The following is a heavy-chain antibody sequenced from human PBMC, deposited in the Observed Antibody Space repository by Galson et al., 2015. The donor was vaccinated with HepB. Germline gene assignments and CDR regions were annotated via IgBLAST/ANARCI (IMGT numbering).Heavy chain of an antibody. V-gene: IGHV3-53*01. CDR1: GFTVSSNY. CDR3: ARARPLAAGTLPDY. J-gene: IGHJ4*02. D-gene: IGHD6-13*01. CDR2: IYSGGST. Sequence: SLRLSCAASGFTVSSNYMSWVRQAPGKGLEWVSVIYSGGSTYYADSVKGRFTISRDNSKNTLYLQMNSLRAEDTAVYYCARARPLAAGTLPDYWGQGTLVTVSS.